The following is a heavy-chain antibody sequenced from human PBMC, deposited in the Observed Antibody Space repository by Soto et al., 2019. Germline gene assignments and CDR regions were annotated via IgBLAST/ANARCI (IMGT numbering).Heavy chain of an antibody. D-gene: IGHD3-22*01. J-gene: IGHJ4*02. Sequence: PGGSLRLSCAASGFTVSDYYVSWIRQVPGRGLAWVAYVTSGSGNTNYADSVKSRFTISRDNTKNSLYLQMNSLRAEDTAVYYCARDQDSSGYLSSDSWGQGTLVTVSS. CDR3: ARDQDSSGYLSSDS. CDR2: VTSGSGNT. V-gene: IGHV3-11*05. CDR1: GFTVSDYY.